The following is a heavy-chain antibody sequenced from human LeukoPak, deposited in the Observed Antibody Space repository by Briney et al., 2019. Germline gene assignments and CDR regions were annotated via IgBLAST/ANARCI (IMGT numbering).Heavy chain of an antibody. D-gene: IGHD1-26*01. CDR2: IYSSGST. J-gene: IGHJ4*02. Sequence: SETLSLTCTVSGGSLSSYYWSWLRQPAGKGLEWIGRIYSSGSTNYNPYLKSRVTVSVDTSKNQFSLKLTSVTAADTAVYYCAREPNYSGSYLPDYWGQGTRVTVSS. V-gene: IGHV4-4*07. CDR1: GGSLSSYY. CDR3: AREPNYSGSYLPDY.